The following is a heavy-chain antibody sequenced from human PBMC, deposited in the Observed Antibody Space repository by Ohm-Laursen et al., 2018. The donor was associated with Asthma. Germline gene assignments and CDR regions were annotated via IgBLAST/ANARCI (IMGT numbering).Heavy chain of an antibody. CDR1: GFTFSSYS. CDR2: ISYDGSNK. CDR3: AKGDYYDSSGYYAYGMDV. V-gene: IGHV3-30*18. Sequence: SLRLSCTASGFTFSSYSMNWVRQAPGKGLEWVAVISYDGSNKYYADSVKGRFTISRDNSKNTLYLQMNSLRAEDTAVYYCAKGDYYDSSGYYAYGMDVWGQGTTVTVSS. D-gene: IGHD3-22*01. J-gene: IGHJ6*02.